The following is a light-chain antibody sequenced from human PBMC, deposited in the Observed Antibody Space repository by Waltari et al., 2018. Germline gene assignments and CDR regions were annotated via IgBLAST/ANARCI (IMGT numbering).Light chain of an antibody. V-gene: IGKV1-5*03. J-gene: IGKJ2*01. CDR2: KAS. Sequence: DIQITQSPSTLSASVGDRVTITCRASQSISSWLAWYLQKPGEAPTLLIYKASTLESGVPSRFSGSGSGTEFSLSISSLQPNDFATYYCQQYSSFSTFGQGTKLEIK. CDR3: QQYSSFST. CDR1: QSISSW.